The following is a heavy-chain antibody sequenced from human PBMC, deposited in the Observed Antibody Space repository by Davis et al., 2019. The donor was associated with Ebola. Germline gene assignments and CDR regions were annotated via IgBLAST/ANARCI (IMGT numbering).Heavy chain of an antibody. V-gene: IGHV3-43*01. D-gene: IGHD1-26*01. CDR3: AKDIVAKWELLNYYGMDV. J-gene: IGHJ6*02. Sequence: GESLKISCAASGFTFHDYTMHWVRQAPGKGLEWVSLISWDGGSTYYADSVKGRFTISRDNSKNSLYLQMNSLRTEDTALYYCAKDIVAKWELLNYYGMDVWGQGTTVTVSS. CDR1: GFTFHDYT. CDR2: ISWDGGST.